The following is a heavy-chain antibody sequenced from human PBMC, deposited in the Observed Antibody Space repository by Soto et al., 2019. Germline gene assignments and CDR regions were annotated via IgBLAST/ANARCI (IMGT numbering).Heavy chain of an antibody. V-gene: IGHV3-23*01. CDR1: GFTFSTYT. Sequence: GESLKISCAASGFTFSTYTMSWVRQAPGKGLEWVSAISVSGDYTYYANSVKGRFTVSRDNSKNTLYLQMNSLRAEDTALYYCVKDRSTSDWYGYFDYWGLGTLVTVSS. J-gene: IGHJ4*02. CDR2: ISVSGDYT. D-gene: IGHD6-19*01. CDR3: VKDRSTSDWYGYFDY.